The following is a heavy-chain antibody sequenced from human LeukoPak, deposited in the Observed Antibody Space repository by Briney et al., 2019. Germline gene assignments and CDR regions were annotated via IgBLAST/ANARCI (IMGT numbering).Heavy chain of an antibody. Sequence: GESLKISCKGSGYSFTNYWISWVRQMPGKGLEWMGRIDPSDSYTDYSPSFQGLVTISTDKSISTAYLQWSSLKASDTAMYYRARPRYSSNAFDIWGQGTMVTVPS. D-gene: IGHD6-13*01. J-gene: IGHJ3*02. CDR3: ARPRYSSNAFDI. V-gene: IGHV5-10-1*01. CDR2: IDPSDSYT. CDR1: GYSFTNYW.